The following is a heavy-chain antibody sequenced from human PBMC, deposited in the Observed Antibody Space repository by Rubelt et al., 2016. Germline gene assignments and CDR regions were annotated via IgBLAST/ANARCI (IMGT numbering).Heavy chain of an antibody. CDR3: ARDRVRIAARQGWYFDL. D-gene: IGHD6-25*01. Sequence: QVQLVQSGAEVKKPGASVMVSCKASGYTFTSYGISWVRQAPGHGLEWMGWISAYNGNTNYAQKRKGRVPMTTDTDSRTAYMGLRCLRSDDTAVYCCARDRVRIAARQGWYFDLWGRGTLVTVSS. CDR1: GYTFTSYG. J-gene: IGHJ2*01. CDR2: ISAYNGNT. V-gene: IGHV1-18*01.